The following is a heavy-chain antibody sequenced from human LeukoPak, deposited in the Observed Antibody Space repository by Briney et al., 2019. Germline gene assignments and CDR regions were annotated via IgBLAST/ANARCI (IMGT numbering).Heavy chain of an antibody. J-gene: IGHJ4*02. CDR2: IIPILGIA. CDR1: GYTFTSYG. V-gene: IGHV1-69*04. CDR3: ARVWFGELFPEVDY. D-gene: IGHD3-10*01. Sequence: SVKVSCKVSGYTFTSYGISWVRQAPGQGLEWMGRIIPILGIANYAQKFQGRVTITADKSTSTAYMELSSLRSEDTAVYYCARVWFGELFPEVDYWGQGTLVTVSS.